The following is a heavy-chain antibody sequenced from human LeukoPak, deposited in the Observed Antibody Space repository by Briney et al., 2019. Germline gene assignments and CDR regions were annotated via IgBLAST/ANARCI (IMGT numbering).Heavy chain of an antibody. CDR1: GFTFSSYW. CDR3: ASDVVVVVAATMGGDSPGY. D-gene: IGHD2-15*01. V-gene: IGHV3-7*05. J-gene: IGHJ4*02. Sequence: PGGSLRLSCAASGFTFSSYWMSWVRQAPGKGLEWVANIKHDGSEKYYGDSVKGRFTISRDNARNSLYLQMNSLRAEDTAVYYCASDVVVVVAATMGGDSPGYWGQGTLVTVSS. CDR2: IKHDGSEK.